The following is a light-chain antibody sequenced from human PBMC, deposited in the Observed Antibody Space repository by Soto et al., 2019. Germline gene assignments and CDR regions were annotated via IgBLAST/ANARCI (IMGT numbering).Light chain of an antibody. Sequence: QSVLTQPPSASGSPGQSVTIACPGTSSDVGGYNYVSWYQQHTGKAPKLMIYEVSKRPSWVPDRFSGSKSGNTASLTVSGLQAEDEADYYCSSYAGSNLWVFGGGTKLTVL. V-gene: IGLV2-8*01. J-gene: IGLJ3*02. CDR1: SSDVGGYNY. CDR2: EVS. CDR3: SSYAGSNLWV.